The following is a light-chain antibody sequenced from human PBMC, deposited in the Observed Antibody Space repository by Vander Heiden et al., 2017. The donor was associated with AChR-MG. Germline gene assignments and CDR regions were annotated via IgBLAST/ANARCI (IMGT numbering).Light chain of an antibody. Sequence: DIQMTQSPSTLSASVGDRVTITCRASQSISSWLAWFQHKPGKAPKLLIYEASTLQSGVPSRFTGSVSGTEFTLTISSLQPDDFATYYCQQYSSYPWTFGQGTRVEIK. CDR2: EAS. CDR1: QSISSW. CDR3: QQYSSYPWT. J-gene: IGKJ1*01. V-gene: IGKV1-5*03.